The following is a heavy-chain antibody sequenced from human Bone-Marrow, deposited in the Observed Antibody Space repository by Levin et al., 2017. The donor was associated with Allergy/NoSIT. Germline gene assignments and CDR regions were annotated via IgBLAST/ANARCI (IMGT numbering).Heavy chain of an antibody. J-gene: IGHJ2*01. CDR2: VYWDDTK. CDR3: AYSSGDGYFDL. V-gene: IGHV2-5*02. Sequence: ESGPTLVKPTQTLTLTCSVSGFSLTTSGVGVGWIRQSPGRGLEWLAFVYWDDTKHYRPSLKTRLSITKDTSKNLVGLTLTYLDAVDTGTYFCAYSSGDGYFDLWGRGTLVTVSS. D-gene: IGHD5-12*01. CDR1: GFSLTTSGVG.